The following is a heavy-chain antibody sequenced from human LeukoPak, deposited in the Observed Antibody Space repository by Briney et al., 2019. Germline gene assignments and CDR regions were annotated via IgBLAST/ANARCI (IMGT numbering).Heavy chain of an antibody. V-gene: IGHV4-59*01. J-gene: IGHJ4*02. CDR3: AREARQPPGPGGPDY. CDR2: ISYSGRT. CDR1: GGSINSYY. D-gene: IGHD1-14*01. Sequence: SETLSLTCTVSGGSINSYYWSWIRQPPGKGLEWIGYISYSGRTNYNPSLKSRVTISVDTSKNQFSLKLSSVTAADTAVYYCAREARQPPGPGGPDYWGQGTLVTVSS.